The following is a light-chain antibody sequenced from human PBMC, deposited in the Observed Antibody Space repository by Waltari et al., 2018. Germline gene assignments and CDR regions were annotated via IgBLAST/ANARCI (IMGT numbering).Light chain of an antibody. CDR2: DAS. V-gene: IGKV3-11*01. CDR1: QSVSSY. Sequence: EIVLTQSPATLSLSPGERATLSCRASQSVSSYLAWYQQKPGQAPRLLIYDASNRATGIPARFSCSGSGTDFTLTISSLEPEDFAVYYCQQRSNWLTFGGGTKVEIK. CDR3: QQRSNWLT. J-gene: IGKJ4*01.